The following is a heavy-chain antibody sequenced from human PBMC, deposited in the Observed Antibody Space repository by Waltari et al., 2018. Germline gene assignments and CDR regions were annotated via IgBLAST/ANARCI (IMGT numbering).Heavy chain of an antibody. CDR1: GFNFRNYF. CDR3: LNYDFDS. CDR2: INNDGRIV. Sequence: DVQVVESGGGLVRPGGSLRLSCIGSGFNFRNYFIPWVRQAPGGGPGWVARINNDGRIVNYADAVKGRFSISRDNAKSTVYLQMNNLRGEDTALYHCLNYDFDSWGQGTLVTVSS. V-gene: IGHV3-74*01. D-gene: IGHD1-7*01. J-gene: IGHJ4*02.